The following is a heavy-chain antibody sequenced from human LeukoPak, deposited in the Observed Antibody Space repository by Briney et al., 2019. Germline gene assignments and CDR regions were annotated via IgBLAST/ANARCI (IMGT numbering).Heavy chain of an antibody. CDR2: IKPDGSEK. CDR3: ARGDFWSGDYTDAFDV. D-gene: IGHD3-3*01. V-gene: IGHV3-7*04. J-gene: IGHJ3*01. Sequence: GGSLRLSCAASGFTFSNYWMSWVRQAPGKGLEWVANIKPDGSEKYYVDSVKGRFSISGDNVRNALYLQMNSLRAGDTALYYCARGDFWSGDYTDAFDVWGQGTMVTVSS. CDR1: GFTFSNYW.